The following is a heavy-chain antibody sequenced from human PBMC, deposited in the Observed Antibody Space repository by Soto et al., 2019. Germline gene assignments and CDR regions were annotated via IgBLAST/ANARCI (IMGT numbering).Heavy chain of an antibody. Sequence: GGSLRLSCAASGFTFSNAWMSWVRQAPGKGLEWVGRIKSKTDGGTTDYAAPVKGRFTISRDDSKNTLYLQMNSLKTEDTAVYYCTTTVATISLFFDYWGQGTLVTVSS. CDR3: TTTVATISLFFDY. V-gene: IGHV3-15*01. CDR1: GFTFSNAW. J-gene: IGHJ4*02. CDR2: IKSKTDGGTT. D-gene: IGHD5-12*01.